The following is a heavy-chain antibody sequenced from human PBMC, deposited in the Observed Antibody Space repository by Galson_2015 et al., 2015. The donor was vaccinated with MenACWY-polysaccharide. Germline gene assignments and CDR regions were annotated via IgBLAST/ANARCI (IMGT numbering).Heavy chain of an antibody. J-gene: IGHJ5*02. CDR3: TKYYYDSSGYYGAERS. D-gene: IGHD3-22*01. CDR2: IRSKAYGGTT. CDR1: GFTFGDYA. Sequence: SLRLSCAASGFTFGDYAMSWVRQAPGKGLEWVGFIRSKAYGGTTEYAASVKGRFTISRDDSKSIAYLQMNSLKTEDTAVYYCTKYYYDSSGYYGAERSWGQGTLVTVSS. V-gene: IGHV3-49*04.